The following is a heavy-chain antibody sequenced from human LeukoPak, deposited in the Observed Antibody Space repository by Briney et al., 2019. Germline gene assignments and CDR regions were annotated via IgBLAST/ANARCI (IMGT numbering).Heavy chain of an antibody. J-gene: IGHJ4*02. CDR3: ARIERSSYSLGFDY. D-gene: IGHD6-6*01. V-gene: IGHV4-39*01. CDR1: GGSIRSSSYY. Sequence: SETLSLTCTVSGGSIRSSSYYWGGIRQPPGKGLEWIGSIYYSGSTYYNPSLKSRVTISVDTSKNQVSLRLSSVTAADTAVYYCARIERSSYSLGFDYWGQGTLVTVSS. CDR2: IYYSGST.